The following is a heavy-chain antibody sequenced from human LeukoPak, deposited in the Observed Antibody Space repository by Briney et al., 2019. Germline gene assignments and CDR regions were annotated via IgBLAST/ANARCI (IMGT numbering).Heavy chain of an antibody. D-gene: IGHD3-22*01. J-gene: IGHJ4*01. CDR2: IYYSGST. Sequence: SETLSLTCTVSGGSISSYYWSWIRQPPGKGLEWIGHIYYSGSTNYNPSLKSRVTISVDTSKNQFSLKLSSVTAADTAVYYCARLRNYYDSSGYYAIDYWGQGTLVTVSS. CDR3: ARLRNYYDSSGYYAIDY. CDR1: GGSISSYY. V-gene: IGHV4-59*08.